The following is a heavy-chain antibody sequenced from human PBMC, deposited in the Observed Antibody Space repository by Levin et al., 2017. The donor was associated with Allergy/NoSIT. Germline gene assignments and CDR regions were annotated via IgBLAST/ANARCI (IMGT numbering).Heavy chain of an antibody. J-gene: IGHJ4*02. CDR3: ARGYSSGYDY. V-gene: IGHV3-48*02. CDR2: ISSSSSTI. Sequence: GESLKISCAASGFTFSSYSMNWVRQAPGKGLEWVSYISSSSSTIYYADSVKGRFTISRDNAKNSLYLQMNSLRDEDTAVYYCARGYSSGYDYWGQGTLVTVSS. CDR1: GFTFSSYS. D-gene: IGHD6-19*01.